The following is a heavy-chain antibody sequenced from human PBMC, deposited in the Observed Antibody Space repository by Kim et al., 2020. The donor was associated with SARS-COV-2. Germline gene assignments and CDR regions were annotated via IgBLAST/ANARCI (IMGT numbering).Heavy chain of an antibody. D-gene: IGHD3-22*01. V-gene: IGHV3-30-3*01. J-gene: IGHJ4*02. CDR3: ARDRITMIVVASGAFDY. CDR1: GFTFSSYA. CDR2: ISYDGSNK. Sequence: GGSLRLSCAASGFTFSSYAMHWVRQAPGKGLEWVAVISYDGSNKYYADSVKGRFTISRDNSKNTLYLQMNSLRAEDTAVYYCARDRITMIVVASGAFDYWGQGTLVTVSP.